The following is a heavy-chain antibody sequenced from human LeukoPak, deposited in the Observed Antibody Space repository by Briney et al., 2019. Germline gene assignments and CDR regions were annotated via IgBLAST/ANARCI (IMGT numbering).Heavy chain of an antibody. V-gene: IGHV3-21*01. D-gene: IGHD2-15*01. Sequence: GGSLRLSGLGSGFAFNSYTMNWVRQAPGKGLEWVSTIGPVSSNIWIADSLKGRFTISRDSSKNSLYLQMNSLRAEDTAVYYCVRDVSRRMGMDVWGQGTTVTVSS. J-gene: IGHJ6*02. CDR1: GFAFNSYT. CDR3: VRDVSRRMGMDV. CDR2: IGPVSSNI.